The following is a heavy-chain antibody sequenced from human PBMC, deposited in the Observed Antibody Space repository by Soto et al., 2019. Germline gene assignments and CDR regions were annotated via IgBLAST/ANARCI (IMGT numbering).Heavy chain of an antibody. Sequence: QVQLVESGGGVVQPGRSLRLSCAASGFTFSSYGMHWVRQAPGKGLEWVAVIWYDGSNKYYADSVKGRFTISRDNSKNTLYLQMNSLRAEDTAVYYCAREDGYNWTYYYYGMDVWGQGTTVTVSS. D-gene: IGHD1-20*01. CDR1: GFTFSSYG. CDR2: IWYDGSNK. J-gene: IGHJ6*02. CDR3: AREDGYNWTYYYYGMDV. V-gene: IGHV3-33*01.